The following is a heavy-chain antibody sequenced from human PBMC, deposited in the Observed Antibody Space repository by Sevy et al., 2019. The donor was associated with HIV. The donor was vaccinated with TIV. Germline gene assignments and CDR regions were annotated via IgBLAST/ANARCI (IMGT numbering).Heavy chain of an antibody. CDR1: GFTFSSYA. CDR2: ISGSGGST. Sequence: GGSLRLSCAASGFTFSSYAMSWVRQAPGKGLEWVSAISGSGGSTYYADSVKGRFTISRDNSKNTLYLQMNSLRAEATAVYYCAKPAVSGSYYAGLVYWGQGTLVTVSS. CDR3: AKPAVSGSYYAGLVY. J-gene: IGHJ4*02. V-gene: IGHV3-23*01. D-gene: IGHD1-26*01.